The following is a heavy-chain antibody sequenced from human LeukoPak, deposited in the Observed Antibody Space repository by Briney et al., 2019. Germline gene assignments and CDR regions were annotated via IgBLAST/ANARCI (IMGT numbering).Heavy chain of an antibody. Sequence: PSETLSLTCAVYGGSFSGYYWSWIRQPPGKGLEWIGEINHSGSTNYNPSLKSRVTISVDTSKNQFSLKLSSVTAADTAVYYCARNRITMIVVVITPGGFDPWAREPWSPSPQ. CDR1: GGSFSGYY. CDR3: ARNRITMIVVVITPGGFDP. D-gene: IGHD3-22*01. V-gene: IGHV4-34*01. CDR2: INHSGST. J-gene: IGHJ5*02.